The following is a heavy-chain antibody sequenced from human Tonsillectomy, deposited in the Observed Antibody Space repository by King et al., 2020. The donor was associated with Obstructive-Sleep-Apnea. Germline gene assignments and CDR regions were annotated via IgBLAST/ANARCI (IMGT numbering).Heavy chain of an antibody. Sequence: VQLVESGGGLVQPGGSLRLSCAASGFTFSSYWMHWVRQAPGKGLVWVSRINSDGSSTSYADSVKGRFTISRDNAKNPLYLQMNSLRAEDTAVYYCARDQPDYDFWSGYYTNYYYYGMDVWGQGTTVTVSS. V-gene: IGHV3-74*01. CDR3: ARDQPDYDFWSGYYTNYYYYGMDV. CDR1: GFTFSSYW. CDR2: INSDGSST. J-gene: IGHJ6*02. D-gene: IGHD3-3*01.